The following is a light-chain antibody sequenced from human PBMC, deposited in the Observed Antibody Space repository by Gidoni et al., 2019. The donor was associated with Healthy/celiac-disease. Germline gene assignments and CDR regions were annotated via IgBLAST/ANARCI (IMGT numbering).Light chain of an antibody. CDR1: QSISSY. V-gene: IGKV1-39*01. CDR3: QQSYSTLAFT. Sequence: DIQMTQSPSSLSESVGDRVTITCRASQSISSYLNWYQQKPGKAPKLLIYAASSLQSGVPSRFGGSGSGTDFTLTISSLQPEDFATYYCQQSYSTLAFTFGPGTKVDIK. J-gene: IGKJ3*01. CDR2: AAS.